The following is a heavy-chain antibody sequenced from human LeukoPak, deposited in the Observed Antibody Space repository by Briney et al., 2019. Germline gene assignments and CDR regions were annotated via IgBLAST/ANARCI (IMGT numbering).Heavy chain of an antibody. Sequence: GGSLRLSCAASGFTFSGYSMNWVRQAPGKGLEWVSYISSSSLTIYYGDSVKGRFTISRDNAKNSLYLQMNNLRAEDTAVYYCARDPALSLFTQWYFDLWGRGTLVTVSS. CDR1: GFTFSGYS. CDR2: ISSSSLTI. J-gene: IGHJ2*01. V-gene: IGHV3-48*04. D-gene: IGHD2-15*01. CDR3: ARDPALSLFTQWYFDL.